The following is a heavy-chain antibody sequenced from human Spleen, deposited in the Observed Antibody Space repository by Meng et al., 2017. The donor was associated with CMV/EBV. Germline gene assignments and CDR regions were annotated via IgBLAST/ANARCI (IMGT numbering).Heavy chain of an antibody. J-gene: IGHJ4*01. V-gene: IGHV3-30*02. CDR1: GFTFSSYG. D-gene: IGHD6-19*01. CDR2: IRYDGSNK. CDR3: ARGSRGAVAGTVDY. Sequence: GESLKISCAASGFTFSSYGMHWVRQAPGKGLEWVAFIRYDGSNKYYADSVKGRFTISRDNSKNTLYLQMNSLRAEDTAVYFCARGSRGAVAGTVDYWGHGTLVTVSS.